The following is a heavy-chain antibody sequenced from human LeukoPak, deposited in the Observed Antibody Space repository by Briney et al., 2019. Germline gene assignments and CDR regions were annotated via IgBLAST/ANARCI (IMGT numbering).Heavy chain of an antibody. CDR3: TSAYGSGSQLDY. CDR2: FDPEYGET. D-gene: IGHD3-10*01. J-gene: IGHJ4*02. Sequence: GASVKVSCKVSGGYTLSELYMHWVRQAPGTGLEWMGRFDPEYGETIYAQRFQGRVTMTEDTSTDTAYMEMSSLRSEDTAVYYCTSAYGSGSQLDYWGQGTLVTVSS. V-gene: IGHV1-24*01. CDR1: GGYTLSELY.